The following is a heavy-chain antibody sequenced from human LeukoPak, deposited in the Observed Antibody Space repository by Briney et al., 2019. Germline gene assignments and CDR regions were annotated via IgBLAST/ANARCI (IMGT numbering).Heavy chain of an antibody. CDR2: INSAGSIT. V-gene: IGHV3-74*01. CDR1: GFTFSSYW. CDR3: ATDQGGLRY. D-gene: IGHD3-3*01. Sequence: GGSLRLSCAAPGFTFSSYWMDWVRQAPGKGLVWVSRINSAGSITGYADSVKGRFTISRDNAKNTLYLEMSSLRAEDTAVYFCATDQGGLRYWGQGTLVTVSS. J-gene: IGHJ4*02.